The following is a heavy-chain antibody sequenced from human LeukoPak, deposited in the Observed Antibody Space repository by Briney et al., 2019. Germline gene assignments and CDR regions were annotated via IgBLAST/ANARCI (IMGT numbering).Heavy chain of an antibody. CDR3: ATSQGGPGSYPS. J-gene: IGHJ4*02. Sequence: ASVKVSCKVSGYTFTDYYMHWVQQAPGKGREWMGLVDPEDGETKYAQKFQGRVTITADTSTDTAYMELSSLRSEDTAVYYCATSQGGPGSYPSWGQGTLVTVSS. V-gene: IGHV1-69-2*01. CDR1: GYTFTDYY. CDR2: VDPEDGET. D-gene: IGHD3-10*01.